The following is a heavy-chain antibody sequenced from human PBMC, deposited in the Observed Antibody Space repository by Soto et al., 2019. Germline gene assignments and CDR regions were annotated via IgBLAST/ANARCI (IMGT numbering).Heavy chain of an antibody. Sequence: QVQLVESGGGVVQPGRSLRLSCAASGFTFSSYAMHWVRQAPGKGLEWVAVISYDGSNKYYADSVKGRFTISRDNSKNTLYLQMNSLRAEDTAVYYCARDRYSSSWYLGFDYWGQGTLVTVSS. J-gene: IGHJ4*02. CDR1: GFTFSSYA. CDR3: ARDRYSSSWYLGFDY. CDR2: ISYDGSNK. D-gene: IGHD6-13*01. V-gene: IGHV3-30-3*01.